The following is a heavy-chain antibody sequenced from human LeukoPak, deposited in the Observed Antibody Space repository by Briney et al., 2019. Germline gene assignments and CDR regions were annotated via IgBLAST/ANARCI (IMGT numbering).Heavy chain of an antibody. V-gene: IGHV4-59*02. Sequence: SETLSLTCTVSGDSVNTNYWGWVRQSPGKGLEWIGHISYTADTNYNPSLESRVTMSVDTSKNQFSLKVTSVTAADTAVYYCAKSNGYGLIDIWGQGTMVTVSS. CDR3: AKSNGYGLIDI. J-gene: IGHJ3*02. D-gene: IGHD3-10*01. CDR1: GDSVNTNY. CDR2: ISYTADT.